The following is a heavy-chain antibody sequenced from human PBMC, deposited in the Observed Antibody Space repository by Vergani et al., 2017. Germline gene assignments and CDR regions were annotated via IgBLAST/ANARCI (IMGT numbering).Heavy chain of an antibody. CDR3: ASTPSTIVGAMGEVWFDY. V-gene: IGHV3-48*04. J-gene: IGHJ4*02. CDR2: ISSSSSTI. D-gene: IGHD1-26*01. CDR1: GFTFSSYN. Sequence: EVQLVESGGGLVQPGGSLRLSCAASGFTFSSYNMNWVRQAPGKGLEWVSYISSSSSTIYYADSVKGRFTISRDNAKNSLYLQMNSLRAEDTAVYYCASTPSTIVGAMGEVWFDYWGQGTLVTVSS.